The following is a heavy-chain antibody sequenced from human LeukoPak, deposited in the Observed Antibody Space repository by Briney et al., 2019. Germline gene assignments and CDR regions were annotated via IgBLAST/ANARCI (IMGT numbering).Heavy chain of an antibody. J-gene: IGHJ5*02. CDR1: GFTFSDYW. D-gene: IGHD3-10*01. CDR2: INPDGTNK. Sequence: PGGSLRLSCAASGFTFSDYWMTWVRQAPGRGLEWVATINPDGTNKYYVGSVKGRFTVSRDNAKNSLYVQMNSLSAEDTAVYYCARYFSGLDPSCRLDLWGQGALVTVSS. V-gene: IGHV3-7*05. CDR3: ARYFSGLDPSCRLDL.